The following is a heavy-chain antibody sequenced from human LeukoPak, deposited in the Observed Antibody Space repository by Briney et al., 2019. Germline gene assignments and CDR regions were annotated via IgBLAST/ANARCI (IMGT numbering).Heavy chain of an antibody. D-gene: IGHD1-1*01. V-gene: IGHV3-7*01. J-gene: IGHJ4*02. Sequence: GGSLRLSCADSQFTFNGSWMNWLRQAPAKGLEWVANMDPTGSQKRYVHSARGRFTISKDNPGASLYLDMHSLRAEDTAIYSCAIWTSGNYWGQGTLVTVSS. CDR3: AIWTSGNY. CDR1: QFTFNGSW. CDR2: MDPTGSQK.